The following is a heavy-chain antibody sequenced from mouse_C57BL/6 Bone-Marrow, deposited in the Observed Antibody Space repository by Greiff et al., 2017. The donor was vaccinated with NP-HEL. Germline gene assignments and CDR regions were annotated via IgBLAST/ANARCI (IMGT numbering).Heavy chain of an antibody. CDR1: GYTFTSYW. CDR2: IHPSDSDP. V-gene: IGHV1-74*01. Sequence: QVQLQQPGAELVKPGASVKVSCKASGYTFTSYWMHWVKQRPGQGLEWIGRIHPSDSDPNYNQTFKGKATLTVDKSSSTAYMQLSSLTSEDSAVYYCAIGGSYYYDFAMDYWGQGTSVTVSS. CDR3: AIGGSYYYDFAMDY. D-gene: IGHD2-4*01. J-gene: IGHJ4*01.